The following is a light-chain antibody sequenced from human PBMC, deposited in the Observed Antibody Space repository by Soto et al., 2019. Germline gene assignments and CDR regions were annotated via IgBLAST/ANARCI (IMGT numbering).Light chain of an antibody. CDR1: SSDVGTYNL. CDR2: EVI. J-gene: IGLJ2*01. Sequence: QSPLPQPASVSGSPGQSITISCTGSSSDVGTYNLVSWYQHHPGKAPKLMISEVIKRPSGVSNRFSGSKSGNTASLTISGLQAEDEADYYCCSYAGSSIFVFGGGTKLTVL. V-gene: IGLV2-23*02. CDR3: CSYAGSSIFV.